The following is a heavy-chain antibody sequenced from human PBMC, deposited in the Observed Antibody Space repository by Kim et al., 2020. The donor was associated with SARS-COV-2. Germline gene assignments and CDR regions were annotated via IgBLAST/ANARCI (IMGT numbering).Heavy chain of an antibody. V-gene: IGHV3-48*04. Sequence: GGSLRLSCAASGFTFSSYSMNWVRQAPGKGLEWVSYISSSSSTIYYADSVKGRFTTSRDNAKNSLYLQMNSLRAEDTAVYYCARGISDWYFDLWGRGTLVTVSS. CDR3: ARGISDWYFDL. J-gene: IGHJ2*01. CDR2: ISSSSSTI. CDR1: GFTFSSYS.